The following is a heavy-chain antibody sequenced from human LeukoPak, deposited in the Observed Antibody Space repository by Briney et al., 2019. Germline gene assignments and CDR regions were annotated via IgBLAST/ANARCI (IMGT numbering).Heavy chain of an antibody. V-gene: IGHV4-59*02. CDR1: GDSVTSTY. J-gene: IGHJ4*02. Sequence: SETLSLTCSVSGDSVTSTYWSWIRQPPGKGLEWIAYGHHSESSNYNPSFRSRVTIPVDTSRNQFSLRLSSVTAADTAVYYCARTKYSSSWYLYWGQGTLVTVSS. D-gene: IGHD6-13*01. CDR2: GHHSESS. CDR3: ARTKYSSSWYLY.